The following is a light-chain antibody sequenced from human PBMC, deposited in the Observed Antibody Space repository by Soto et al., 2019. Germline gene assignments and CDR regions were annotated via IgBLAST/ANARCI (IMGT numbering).Light chain of an antibody. CDR1: QSVSSSY. CDR3: QQYGSSPLFT. Sequence: EIVLTQSPGTLSLSPGERATLSCRASQSVSSSYLAWYQQKPGQAPRLLIYGASSRATGIPDRFSGSGSGTDVTLTISRLELEDFSVYYCQQYGSSPLFTFGPGTTVDIK. V-gene: IGKV3-20*01. CDR2: GAS. J-gene: IGKJ3*01.